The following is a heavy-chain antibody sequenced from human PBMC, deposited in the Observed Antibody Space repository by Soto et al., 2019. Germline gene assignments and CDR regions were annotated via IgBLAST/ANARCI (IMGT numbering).Heavy chain of an antibody. J-gene: IGHJ6*02. CDR1: GGTFSSYA. D-gene: IGHD2-2*01. V-gene: IGHV1-69*01. CDR3: ARGPVVPAATSYYFSYGMDV. Sequence: QVQLVQSGAEVKKPGSSVKVSCKASGGTFSSYAISWVRQAPGQGLEWMGGIIPIIGTANYAQKFQGRVTITADESTSTAYRELSSLRSEDTAVYYCARGPVVPAATSYYFSYGMDVWCQVTTVTGSS. CDR2: IIPIIGTA.